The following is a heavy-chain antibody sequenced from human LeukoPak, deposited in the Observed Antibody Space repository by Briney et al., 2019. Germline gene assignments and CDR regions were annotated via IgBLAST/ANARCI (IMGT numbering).Heavy chain of an antibody. CDR3: ARSRGYSYADY. V-gene: IGHV4-30-2*01. J-gene: IGHJ4*02. CDR2: INHSGST. CDR1: GYSISSGGYY. D-gene: IGHD5-18*01. Sequence: SQTLSLTCTVSGYSISSGGYYWSWIRQPPGKGLEWIGEINHSGSTNYNPSLKSRVTISVDTSKNQFSLKLSSVTAADTAVYYCARSRGYSYADYWGQGTLVTVSS.